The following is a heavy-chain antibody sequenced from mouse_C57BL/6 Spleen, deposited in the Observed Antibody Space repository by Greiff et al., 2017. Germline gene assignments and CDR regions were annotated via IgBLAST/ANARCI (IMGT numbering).Heavy chain of an antibody. CDR1: GFSLTSYG. CDR3: AKNSLGQNFFDY. CDR2: IWSGGST. J-gene: IGHJ2*01. V-gene: IGHV2-5*01. D-gene: IGHD3-3*01. Sequence: VKLQESGPGLVQPSQSLSITCTVSGFSLTSYGVHWVRQSPGKGLEWLGVIWSGGSTDYNAAFMSRLSITKDNSKSHVFFKMNSLQADDTAIDYCAKNSLGQNFFDYWGQGTTRTVSS.